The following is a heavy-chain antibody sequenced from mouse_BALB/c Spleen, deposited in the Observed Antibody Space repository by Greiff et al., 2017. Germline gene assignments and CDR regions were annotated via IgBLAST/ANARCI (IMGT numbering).Heavy chain of an antibody. Sequence: EVNLVESGGGLVKPGGSLKLSCAASGFTFSDYYMYWVRQTPEKRLEWVATISDGGSYTYYPDSVKGRFTISRDNAKNNLYLQMSSLKSEDTAMYYCARGVHYYGSSYSFAYWGQGTLVTVSA. J-gene: IGHJ3*01. CDR3: ARGVHYYGSSYSFAY. D-gene: IGHD1-1*01. V-gene: IGHV5-4*02. CDR1: GFTFSDYY. CDR2: ISDGGSYT.